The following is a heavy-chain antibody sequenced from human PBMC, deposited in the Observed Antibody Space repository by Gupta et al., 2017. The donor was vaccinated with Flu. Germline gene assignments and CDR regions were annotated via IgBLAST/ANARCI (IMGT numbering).Heavy chain of an antibody. D-gene: IGHD4-17*01. J-gene: IGHJ3*02. V-gene: IGHV3-15*01. CDR2: IKSKTDGGTT. CDR3: TTGRDYGDYGDAFDI. Sequence: EVQLVESGGGLVKPGGSLRLSCAASGFTFSNAWMSWVRQAPGKGLEWVGRIKSKTDGGTTDYAAPVKGRFTISRDDSKNTLYLQMNSLKTEDTAVYYCTTGRDYGDYGDAFDIWGQGTMVTVSS. CDR1: GFTFSNAW.